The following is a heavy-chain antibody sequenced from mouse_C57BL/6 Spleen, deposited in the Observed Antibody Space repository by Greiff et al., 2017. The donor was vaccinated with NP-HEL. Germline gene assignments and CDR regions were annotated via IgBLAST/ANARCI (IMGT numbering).Heavy chain of an antibody. J-gene: IGHJ1*03. CDR1: GYTFTDYY. CDR3: ARSDYSNLYWYFDV. Sequence: QVQLKQSGAELVRPGASVKLSCKASGYTFTDYYINWVKQRPGQGLEWIARIYPGSGNTYYNEKFKGKATLTAEKSSSTAYMQLSSLTSEDSAVYFCARSDYSNLYWYFDVWGTGTTVTVSS. D-gene: IGHD2-5*01. V-gene: IGHV1-76*01. CDR2: IYPGSGNT.